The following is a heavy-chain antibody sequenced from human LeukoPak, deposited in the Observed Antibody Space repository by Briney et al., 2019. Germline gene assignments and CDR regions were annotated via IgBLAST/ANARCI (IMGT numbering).Heavy chain of an antibody. J-gene: IGHJ6*03. D-gene: IGHD3/OR15-3a*01. CDR3: ARPTWTNYMDV. CDR1: GFTFSSYW. V-gene: IGHV3-48*04. Sequence: GGSLRLSCAASGFTFSSYWMNWVRQAPGKGLEWVSYISRSGSTIFYADSVKGRFTISRDNAKNSVSLQMNSLRAEDTAVYFCARPTWTNYMDVWGKGTAVTISS. CDR2: ISRSGSTI.